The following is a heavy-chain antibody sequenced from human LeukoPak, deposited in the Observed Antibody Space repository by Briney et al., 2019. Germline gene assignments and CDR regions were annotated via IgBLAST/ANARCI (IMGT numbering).Heavy chain of an antibody. CDR2: ISYDGSNK. CDR3: ATSESHWELPLWFDY. D-gene: IGHD1-26*01. J-gene: IGHJ4*02. V-gene: IGHV3-30*03. CDR1: KFTFSSYG. Sequence: PGGSLRLSCAASKFTFSSYGMHWVRQAPGKGLEWVAVISYDGSNKYYADSVKGRFTIFRDNSKNTLYLQMNSLRAEDTAVYYCATSESHWELPLWFDYWGQGTLVTVSS.